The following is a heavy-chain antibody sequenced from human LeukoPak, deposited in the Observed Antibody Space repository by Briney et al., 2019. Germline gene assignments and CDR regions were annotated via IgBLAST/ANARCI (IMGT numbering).Heavy chain of an antibody. CDR3: ARGGPIVGTYYFDN. D-gene: IGHD5-12*01. Sequence: PSETLSLTCTVSGGSITNDGYYWSWIRQPPGEGLEWIGYISHSGSTHYNPSLKSRVTISVDGSKNHFSLKLDSVTAADTAFYYCARGGPIVGTYYFDNWGQGTLVTVSS. CDR1: GGSITNDGYY. CDR2: ISHSGST. V-gene: IGHV4-30-2*01. J-gene: IGHJ4*02.